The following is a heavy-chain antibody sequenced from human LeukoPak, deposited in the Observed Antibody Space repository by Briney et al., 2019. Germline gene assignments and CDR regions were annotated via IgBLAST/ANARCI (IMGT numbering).Heavy chain of an antibody. CDR2: IWYDGSDK. CDR3: ARDKGRGAFDI. J-gene: IGHJ3*02. CDR1: GFTFSSYG. Sequence: GRSLRLSCAASGFTFSSYGMHWVRQAPGKGLERVAVIWYDGSDKYYADSVKGRFTISRDNSKNTLYLQMNSLRAEDTAVYYCARDKGRGAFDIWGQGTMVTVSS. D-gene: IGHD3-10*01. V-gene: IGHV3-33*01.